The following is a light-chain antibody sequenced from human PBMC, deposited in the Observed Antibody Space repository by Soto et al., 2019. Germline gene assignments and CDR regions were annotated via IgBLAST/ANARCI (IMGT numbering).Light chain of an antibody. CDR1: QSVISN. Sequence: EIVLTQSPGTLSLSPGERATLSCRASQSVISNLAWYQQKPGQAPRLLIYAASSRATGIPVRFSGSGSGTDFTLSISRLEPEDFAVYYCQQYGSSPITFGQGTRLEI. CDR2: AAS. V-gene: IGKV3-20*01. J-gene: IGKJ5*01. CDR3: QQYGSSPIT.